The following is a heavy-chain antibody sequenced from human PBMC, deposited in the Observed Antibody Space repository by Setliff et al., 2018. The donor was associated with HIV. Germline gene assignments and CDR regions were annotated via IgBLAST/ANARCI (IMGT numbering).Heavy chain of an antibody. D-gene: IGHD2-15*01. J-gene: IGHJ4*02. CDR3: AGQDLAEVRWYYMDY. CDR2: LSSNGNT. Sequence: SETLSLTCALFGGSISRSTYYRGWIRQPPGKGLGGFGALSSNGNTYYNPSLKSRVTLSIDSSKNLFSLKLNSLTAADTAVYYCAGQDLAEVRWYYMDYWGQGALVTVSS. V-gene: IGHV4-39*07. CDR1: GGSISRSTYY.